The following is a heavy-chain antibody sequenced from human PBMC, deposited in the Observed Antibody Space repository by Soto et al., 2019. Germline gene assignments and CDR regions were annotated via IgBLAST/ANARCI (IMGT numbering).Heavy chain of an antibody. Sequence: SETLSLTCTVSGGSITSGGYFWDWIRQPPGKGLEWIGTVHSTGGTYYSPSLRSRVTISVDTSKNLFSMKMTAASATDTSVYFGAKREDSSRFGGLDIWGQGTAVTVSS. CDR2: VHSTGGT. D-gene: IGHD3-3*01. V-gene: IGHV4-39*01. CDR1: GGSITSGGYF. CDR3: AKREDSSRFGGLDI. J-gene: IGHJ6*02.